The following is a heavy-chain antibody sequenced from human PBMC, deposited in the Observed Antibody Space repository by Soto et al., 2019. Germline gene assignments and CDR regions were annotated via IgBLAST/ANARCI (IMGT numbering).Heavy chain of an antibody. D-gene: IGHD2-15*01. Sequence: GGSLRLSCAASGFTVSSKYMSWVRQAPGKGLEWVSLIQSGGPTYYADSVKGRFTIPRDTSENTLHLQMDSLRAEDTAVYYCARYYVLCDGGRCYGVPLDVCGKETMFT. V-gene: IGHV3-66*01. CDR1: GFTVSSKY. CDR3: ARYYVLCDGGRCYGVPLDV. CDR2: IQSGGPT. J-gene: IGHJ6*03.